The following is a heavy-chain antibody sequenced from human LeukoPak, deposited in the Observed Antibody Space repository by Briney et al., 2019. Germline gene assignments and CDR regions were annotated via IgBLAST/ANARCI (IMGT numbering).Heavy chain of an antibody. D-gene: IGHD6-13*01. CDR1: GFTFSSYS. V-gene: IGHV3-48*01. CDR3: TKGPPDSSTWYKRTEG. CDR2: ISGSSSTI. J-gene: IGHJ4*02. Sequence: GGSLRLSCAASGFTFSSYSMNWVRQAPGKGLEWVSYISGSSSTIYYADSVKGRFTISRDNARNSLYLQMNSLRAEDTAVYYCTKGPPDSSTWYKRTEGWGQGTLVTVSS.